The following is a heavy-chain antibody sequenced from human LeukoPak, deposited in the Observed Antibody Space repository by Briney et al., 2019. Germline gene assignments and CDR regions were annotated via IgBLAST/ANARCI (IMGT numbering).Heavy chain of an antibody. Sequence: GGSLRLSCAASGFTFSHYAMRWVRQAPGKGLEWLSEIGGGGDGTYHADSVKGRFTISRGNSKNTLYLQMNSLRADDTAVYYCARSPTAINGYFDPWGQGTLVTVSS. CDR1: GFTFSHYA. D-gene: IGHD2-2*01. CDR2: IGGGGDGT. V-gene: IGHV3-23*01. CDR3: ARSPTAINGYFDP. J-gene: IGHJ5*02.